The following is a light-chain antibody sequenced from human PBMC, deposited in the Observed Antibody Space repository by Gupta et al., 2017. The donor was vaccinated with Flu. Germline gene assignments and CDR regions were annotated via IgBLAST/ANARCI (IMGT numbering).Light chain of an antibody. Sequence: GALSLSPGEKVTLSDRARQTVPSSYVDWYQQKPGQGPKRLIFGASSRAMGPPDRFRGGGSGTDFTLTISRLEPEDFAVYYCQQYALSPPTFGQGTKVEV. CDR2: GAS. J-gene: IGKJ1*01. CDR1: QTVPSSY. V-gene: IGKV3-20*01. CDR3: QQYALSPPT.